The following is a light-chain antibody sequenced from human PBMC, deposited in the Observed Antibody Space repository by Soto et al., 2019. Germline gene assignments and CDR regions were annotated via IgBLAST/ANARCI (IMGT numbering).Light chain of an antibody. Sequence: QSVLAQPASVSGSAGQSITISCTGTNSDVGGYNFVSWYQQQPGKAPKLMIYGVTNRPSGVSNRFSGSKSGNTASLTISGLQAEDEADYYCSSYTASSTLVFGGGTKVTVL. CDR2: GVT. J-gene: IGLJ3*02. CDR3: SSYTASSTLV. V-gene: IGLV2-14*01. CDR1: NSDVGGYNF.